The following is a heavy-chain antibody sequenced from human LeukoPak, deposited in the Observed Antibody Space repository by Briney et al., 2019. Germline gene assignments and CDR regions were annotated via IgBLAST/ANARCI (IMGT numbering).Heavy chain of an antibody. V-gene: IGHV3-11*04. D-gene: IGHD2-2*01. CDR2: ISSSGSTI. Sequence: GGSLRLSCAASGFTFSDYYTSWIRQAPGKGLEWVSYISSSGSTIYYADSVKGRFTISRDNAKNSLYLQMNSLRAEDTAVYYCAREVDHDAFDIWGQGTMVTVSS. J-gene: IGHJ3*02. CDR1: GFTFSDYY. CDR3: AREVDHDAFDI.